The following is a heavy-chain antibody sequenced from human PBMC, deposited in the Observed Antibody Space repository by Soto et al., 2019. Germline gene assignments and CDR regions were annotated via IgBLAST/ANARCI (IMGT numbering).Heavy chain of an antibody. J-gene: IGHJ6*02. CDR1: GFTFSSYA. D-gene: IGHD3-3*01. CDR2: ISYDGSNK. Sequence: QVQLVESGGGVVQPGRSLRLSCAASGFTFSSYAMHWVRQAPGKGLEWVAVISYDGSNKYYADSVKGRFTISRDNSKNTLYLQMNSLRAEDTAVYYCARDLNRGLRFLGWFDGMDVWGQGTTVNVSS. V-gene: IGHV3-30-3*01. CDR3: ARDLNRGLRFLGWFDGMDV.